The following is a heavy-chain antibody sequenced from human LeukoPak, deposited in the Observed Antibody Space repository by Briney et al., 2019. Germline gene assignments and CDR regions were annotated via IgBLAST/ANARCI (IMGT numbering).Heavy chain of an antibody. CDR2: ISSSGSTI. Sequence: GGSLRLSCAASGFTFSSYEMNWVRQAPGKGLEWVSYISSSGSTIYYADSVKGRFTISRDNAKNSLYLQMNSLRADDTAVYYCARGGYSGYDKNFDYWGQGTLVTVSS. D-gene: IGHD5-12*01. V-gene: IGHV3-48*03. CDR1: GFTFSSYE. J-gene: IGHJ4*02. CDR3: ARGGYSGYDKNFDY.